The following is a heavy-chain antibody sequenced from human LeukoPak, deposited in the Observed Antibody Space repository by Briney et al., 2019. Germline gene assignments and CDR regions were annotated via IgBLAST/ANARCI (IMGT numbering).Heavy chain of an antibody. CDR3: ARPRTNGRENAFDI. CDR2: INSKNGGT. Sequence: ASVKVSCKASGYTFTGYFIHWVRQAPGQGLEWMGSINSKNGGTKYGQKFQGRVTMTRDTSISTAHMELSRLRSDDTAVYYCARPRTNGRENAFDIWGQGTMVTVSS. V-gene: IGHV1-2*02. D-gene: IGHD1-1*01. J-gene: IGHJ3*02. CDR1: GYTFTGYF.